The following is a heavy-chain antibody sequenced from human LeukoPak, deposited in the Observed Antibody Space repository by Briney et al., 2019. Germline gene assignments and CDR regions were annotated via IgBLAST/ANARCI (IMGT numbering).Heavy chain of an antibody. D-gene: IGHD3-3*01. CDR3: AKSGTFLEWLLADYFDY. CDR2: ISYDGSNK. Sequence: HPGGSLRLSCAASGFTFSSYGMHWVRQAPGKGLEWVAVISYDGSNKYYADSVKGRFTISRDNSKNTLYLQMNSLRADDTAVYYCAKSGTFLEWLLADYFDYWGQGIVVTVSS. CDR1: GFTFSSYG. V-gene: IGHV3-30*18. J-gene: IGHJ4*02.